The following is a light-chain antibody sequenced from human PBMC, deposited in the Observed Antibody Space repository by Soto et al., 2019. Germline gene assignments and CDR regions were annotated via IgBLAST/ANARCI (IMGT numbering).Light chain of an antibody. J-gene: IGKJ2*01. CDR2: KAS. CDR1: QSISSW. Sequence: DIQMTQSPSTLSASVGDRVTITCRASQSISSWLAWYQQKPGKAPKLLIYKASSLESGVPSRFIGSGSGTEFTLTISSLQPDDFATYYCQQYNSYSPYTFGQGTKLEIK. CDR3: QQYNSYSPYT. V-gene: IGKV1-5*03.